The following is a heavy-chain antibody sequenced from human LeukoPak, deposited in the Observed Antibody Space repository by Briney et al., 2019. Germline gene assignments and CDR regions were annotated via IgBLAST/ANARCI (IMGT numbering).Heavy chain of an antibody. CDR1: GGSISSSSYY. Sequence: SETLSLTCTVSGGSISSSSYYWGWIRQPPGKGLEWIVSIYYSGSTYYNPSLKSRVTISVDTSKNQFSLKLSSVTAADTAVYYCARGPRGVAANTRFDYWGQGTLVTVSS. CDR3: ARGPRGVAANTRFDY. V-gene: IGHV4-39*01. D-gene: IGHD2-15*01. CDR2: IYYSGST. J-gene: IGHJ4*02.